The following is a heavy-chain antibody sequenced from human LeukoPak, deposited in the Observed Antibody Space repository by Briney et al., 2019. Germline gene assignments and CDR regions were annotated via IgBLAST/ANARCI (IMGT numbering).Heavy chain of an antibody. CDR2: ISGSGGST. Sequence: PGGSLRLSCAASGFTFSSYAMSWVRQAPGKGLEWVSAISGSGGSTYYADSVKGRFTISRDNAKNSLYLQMNSLRAEDTALYYCAKDTEGLTAMVYGMDVWGQGTTVTVSS. CDR1: GFTFSSYA. J-gene: IGHJ6*02. D-gene: IGHD5-18*01. V-gene: IGHV3-23*01. CDR3: AKDTEGLTAMVYGMDV.